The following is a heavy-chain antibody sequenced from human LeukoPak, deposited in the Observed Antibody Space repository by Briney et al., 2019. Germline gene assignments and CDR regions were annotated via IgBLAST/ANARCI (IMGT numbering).Heavy chain of an antibody. CDR2: ISYDGSNK. V-gene: IGHV3-30*03. Sequence: GRSLRLSCAASGFTFSSYGMHWVRRAPGKGLEWVAVISYDGSNKYYADSVKGRFTISRDNSKNTLYLQMNSLRAGDTAVYYCARAAAGLYGMDVWGQGTTVTVSS. CDR3: ARAAAGLYGMDV. D-gene: IGHD6-13*01. CDR1: GFTFSSYG. J-gene: IGHJ6*02.